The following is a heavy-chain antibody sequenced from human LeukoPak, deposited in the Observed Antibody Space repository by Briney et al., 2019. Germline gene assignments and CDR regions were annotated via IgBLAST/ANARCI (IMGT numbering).Heavy chain of an antibody. J-gene: IGHJ4*02. CDR2: IYHSGST. Sequence: SQTLSLTCTVSGGSITSGGYYWSWIRQPPGKGLEWIGYIYHSGSTYYNPSLKSRVTISVDRSKNQFSLNLSSVTAADTAVYYCARRQLEQGYFDYWGQGTLVTVSS. CDR3: ARRQLEQGYFDY. CDR1: GGSITSGGYY. D-gene: IGHD1/OR15-1a*01. V-gene: IGHV4-30-2*01.